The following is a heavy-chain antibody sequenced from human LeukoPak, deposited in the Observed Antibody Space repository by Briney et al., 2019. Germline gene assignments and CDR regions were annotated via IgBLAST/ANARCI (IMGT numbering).Heavy chain of an antibody. D-gene: IGHD5-24*01. CDR2: ISYGGSNK. V-gene: IGHV3-30*04. Sequence: GGSLRLSCAASGFTFSSYAMHWVRQAPGKGLEWVAVISYGGSNKYYADSVKGRFTISRDNSKNTLYLQMNSLRAEDTAVYYCARDPLQMATITRTFDYWGQGTLVTVSS. CDR1: GFTFSSYA. J-gene: IGHJ4*02. CDR3: ARDPLQMATITRTFDY.